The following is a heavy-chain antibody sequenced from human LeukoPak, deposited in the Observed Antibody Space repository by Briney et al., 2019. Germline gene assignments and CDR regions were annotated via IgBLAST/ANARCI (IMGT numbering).Heavy chain of an antibody. CDR3: AKDFAGQGFDV. CDR1: GYTFTVYN. Sequence: ASVKVSCKASGYTFTVYNMQWVRQAPGRGLEWMGYINPQTGDAHYGEEFKGRVTMTRDTSIDTAYMELSRLTSDDTAVYYCAKDFAGQGFDVWGPGSLVTVSS. V-gene: IGHV1-2*02. J-gene: IGHJ2*01. CDR2: INPQTGDA.